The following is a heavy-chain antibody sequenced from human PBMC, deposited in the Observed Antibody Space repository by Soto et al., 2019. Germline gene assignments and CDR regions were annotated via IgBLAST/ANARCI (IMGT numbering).Heavy chain of an antibody. D-gene: IGHD2-2*01. CDR3: ARDCSGSTSCSYSGMDV. CDR1: GDSISSDNW. V-gene: IGHV4-4*02. Sequence: QVQLQESGPGLVKPSGTLSLTCAVSGDSISSDNWWRWVRQPPGKGLEWIGEIYHSGSTNYNPSLKSRVTISLDKSKNQFSLKLSSVTAADTGVYYCARDCSGSTSCSYSGMDVWGQGTTVAVSS. CDR2: IYHSGST. J-gene: IGHJ6*02.